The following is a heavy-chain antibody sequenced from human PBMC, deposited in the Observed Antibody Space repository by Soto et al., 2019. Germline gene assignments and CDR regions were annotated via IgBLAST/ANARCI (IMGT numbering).Heavy chain of an antibody. V-gene: IGHV1-24*01. CDR1: GYTLTELS. J-gene: IGHJ1*01. D-gene: IGHD2-2*02. CDR2: FDPEDGET. Sequence: ASVKVSCKVSGYTLTELSMHWVRQAPGKGLEWMGGFDPEDGETIYAQKFQGRVTMTEDTSTDTAYMELSSLESEDTAVYFFSTVHGIYGGFRFWGQGTLGTGSS. CDR3: STVHGIYGGFRF.